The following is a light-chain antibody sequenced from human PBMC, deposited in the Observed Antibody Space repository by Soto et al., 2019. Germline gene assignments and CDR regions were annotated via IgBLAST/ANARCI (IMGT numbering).Light chain of an antibody. CDR2: DVS. CDR1: SSDVGGYNY. Sequence: QSVLTQPRSVSGSPRQSVTISCTGTSSDVGGYNYVSWYQQHPGKAPKLMIYDVSKRPSGVPDRFSGSKSGNTASLTISGLQAEDEADYYCCLYAGSYTFVVFGGGTKLTVL. J-gene: IGLJ2*01. CDR3: CLYAGSYTFVV. V-gene: IGLV2-11*01.